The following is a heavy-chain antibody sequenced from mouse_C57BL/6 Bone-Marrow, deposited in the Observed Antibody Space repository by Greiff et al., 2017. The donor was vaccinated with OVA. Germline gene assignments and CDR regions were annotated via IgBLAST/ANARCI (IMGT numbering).Heavy chain of an antibody. CDR2: IDPNSGGT. CDR3: ARSSNYPWYFDV. D-gene: IGHD2-5*01. V-gene: IGHV1-72*01. J-gene: IGHJ1*03. Sequence: QVQLKQPGAELVKPGASVKLSCKASGYTFTSYWMHWVKQRPGRGLEWIGRIDPNSGGTKYNEKFKSKATLTVDKPSSTAYMQLSSLTSEDSAVYYGARSSNYPWYFDVWGTGTTVTVSS. CDR1: GYTFTSYW.